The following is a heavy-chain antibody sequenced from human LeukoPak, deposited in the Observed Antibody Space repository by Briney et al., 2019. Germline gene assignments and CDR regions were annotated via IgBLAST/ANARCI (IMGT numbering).Heavy chain of an antibody. D-gene: IGHD3-3*01. CDR3: AGVQRFSRF. CDR1: GASISSYY. V-gene: IGHV4-4*07. CDR2: LYISGST. Sequence: SETLSLTCTVSGASISSYYYNWIRQTAGRGLEWIGRLYISGSTDYNPSLKSRVTISVDTTKNQFSLKLSSVTAADTAVYYCAGVQRFSRFWGQGTLVTVSS. J-gene: IGHJ4*02.